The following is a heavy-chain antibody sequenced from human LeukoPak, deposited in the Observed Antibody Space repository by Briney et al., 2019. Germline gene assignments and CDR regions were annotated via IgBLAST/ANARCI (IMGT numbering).Heavy chain of an antibody. CDR1: GFTFGHYS. J-gene: IGHJ4*02. CDR2: ISSSSSTI. V-gene: IGHV3-48*02. CDR3: ARAFYYYGSGSYLVDY. D-gene: IGHD3-10*01. Sequence: QPGGSLRLSCEMSGFTFGHYSMNWVRQAPGKGLEWVSYISSSSSTIYYADSVKGRFTISRDNAKNSLYLQMNSLRDEDTAVYYCARAFYYYGSGSYLVDYWGQGTLVTVSS.